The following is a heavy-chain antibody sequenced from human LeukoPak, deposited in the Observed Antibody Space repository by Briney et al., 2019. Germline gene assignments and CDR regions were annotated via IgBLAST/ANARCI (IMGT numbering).Heavy chain of an antibody. J-gene: IGHJ4*02. CDR1: GGSFSGYY. V-gene: IGHV4-34*01. Sequence: PSETLSLTCAVYGGSFSGYYWSWIRQPPGKGLEWIGEINHSGSTNYNPSLKSRVTISVDTSENQFSLKLSSVTAADTAVYYCASPWDIADYWGQGTLVTVSS. D-gene: IGHD2-15*01. CDR3: ASPWDIADY. CDR2: INHSGST.